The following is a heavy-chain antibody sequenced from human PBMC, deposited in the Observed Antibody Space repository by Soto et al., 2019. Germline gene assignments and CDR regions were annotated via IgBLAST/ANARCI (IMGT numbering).Heavy chain of an antibody. D-gene: IGHD2-8*01. J-gene: IGHJ5*02. CDR1: GFTFSSYA. Sequence: GGSLRLSCAASGFTFSSYAMHWVRQAPGKGLEWVAVISYDGSNKYYADSVKGRFTISRDNSKNTLYLQMNSLGAEDTAVYYCARAHLPSNGPAGAPRFDPWGQGTLVTVSS. CDR3: ARAHLPSNGPAGAPRFDP. V-gene: IGHV3-30-3*01. CDR2: ISYDGSNK.